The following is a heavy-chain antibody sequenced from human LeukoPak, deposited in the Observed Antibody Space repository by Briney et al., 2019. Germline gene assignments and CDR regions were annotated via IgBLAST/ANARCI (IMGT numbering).Heavy chain of an antibody. CDR1: RFTFTTYS. CDR3: ARVRAGGQSFDY. J-gene: IGHJ4*02. CDR2: ITSSGRTI. V-gene: IGHV3-48*02. Sequence: GGSLRLFCAASRFTFTTYSMSWVRQAPGKGLEWVSYITSSGRTIYYADSVKGRFTISRDNAKNSLYLQMNSLRDEDTAVYYCARVRAGGQSFDYWGQGTLVTVSS. D-gene: IGHD3-16*01.